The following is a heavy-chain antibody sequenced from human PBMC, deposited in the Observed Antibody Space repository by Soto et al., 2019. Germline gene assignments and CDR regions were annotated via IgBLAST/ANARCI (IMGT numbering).Heavy chain of an antibody. V-gene: IGHV2-5*02. CDR1: GFSLSTSGVG. Sequence: QITLKESGPTLVKPTQTLTLTCTFSGFSLSTSGVGVGWIRQPPGKALEWLALIYWDDDKRYSPSLKSRLPITKDTYKNQVVLTMTNMDPVDTATYYCAHVDYYDIAVTDWFDPWGQGTLVTVSS. J-gene: IGHJ5*02. CDR2: IYWDDDK. CDR3: AHVDYYDIAVTDWFDP. D-gene: IGHD3-22*01.